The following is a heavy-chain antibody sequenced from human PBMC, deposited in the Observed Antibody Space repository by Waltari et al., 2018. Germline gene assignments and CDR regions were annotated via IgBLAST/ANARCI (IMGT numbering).Heavy chain of an antibody. D-gene: IGHD5-12*01. CDR2: INAGNGNT. CDR1: GYTFTTYA. CDR3: ARVYSGYDWGAFDI. Sequence: QVQLVQSGAEVKKPGASVKVSCKASGYTFTTYAIHWVCQAPGQRLEWMGWINAGNGNTKYSQKFQGRVTITRDTSASTAYMELGSLRSEDTAVYYCARVYSGYDWGAFDIWGQGTMVTVSS. J-gene: IGHJ3*02. V-gene: IGHV1-3*01.